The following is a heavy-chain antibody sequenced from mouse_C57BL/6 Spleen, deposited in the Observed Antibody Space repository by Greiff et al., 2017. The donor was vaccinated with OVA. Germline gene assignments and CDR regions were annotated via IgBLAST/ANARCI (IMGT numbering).Heavy chain of an antibody. D-gene: IGHD1-1*01. J-gene: IGHJ3*01. CDR1: GYTFTDYY. V-gene: IGHV1-26*01. CDR3: ATGGYYGSSFAY. Sequence: EVQLQQSGPELVKPGASVKISCKASGYTFTDYYMNWVKQSHGKSLEWIGDINPNNGGTSYNQKFKGKATLTVDKSSSTAYMELRSLTSEDSAVYYCATGGYYGSSFAYWGQGTLVTVSA. CDR2: INPNNGGT.